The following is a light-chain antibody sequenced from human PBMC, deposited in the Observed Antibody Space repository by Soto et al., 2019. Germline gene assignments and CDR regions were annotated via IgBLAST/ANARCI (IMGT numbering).Light chain of an antibody. Sequence: DIQITQSPSSVSASVGDRITFTCRASQGIGAWLAWYQQKPGKAPKLLIYDASSLESGVPSRFSGSGSGTEFTLTISSLQPDDFATYYCQQYNSYLTFGQGTKVDIK. V-gene: IGKV1-5*01. CDR3: QQYNSYLT. CDR2: DAS. CDR1: QGIGAW. J-gene: IGKJ1*01.